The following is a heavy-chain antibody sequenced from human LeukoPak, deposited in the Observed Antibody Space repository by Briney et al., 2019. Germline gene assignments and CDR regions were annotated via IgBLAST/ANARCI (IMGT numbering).Heavy chain of an antibody. D-gene: IGHD1-26*01. Sequence: GRSLRLSCAASGFTFSSNAMHWVRQAPGKGLEWVAVITYDGSNEYYADSVKGRFTISRDNSRNTLYLQMNSLRAEDTAVYYCARGLLGAPTSYFDYWGQGTLVTVSS. J-gene: IGHJ4*02. CDR2: ITYDGSNE. CDR1: GFTFSSNA. CDR3: ARGLLGAPTSYFDY. V-gene: IGHV3-30-3*01.